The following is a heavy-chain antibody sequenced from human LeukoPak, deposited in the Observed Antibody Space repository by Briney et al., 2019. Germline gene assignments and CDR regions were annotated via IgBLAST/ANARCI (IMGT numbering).Heavy chain of an antibody. Sequence: PGRSLRLSCAASGFTFSSYGMHWARQAPGKGLEWVAVIWYDGSNKYYTDSVKGRFTISRDNSKNTLYLQMNSLRAEDTAVYYCARGQYSPDYWGQGTLVTVSS. J-gene: IGHJ4*02. D-gene: IGHD2-15*01. CDR1: GFTFSSYG. CDR2: IWYDGSNK. CDR3: ARGQYSPDY. V-gene: IGHV3-33*01.